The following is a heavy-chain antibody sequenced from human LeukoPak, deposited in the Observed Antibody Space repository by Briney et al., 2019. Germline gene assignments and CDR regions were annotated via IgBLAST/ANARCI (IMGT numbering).Heavy chain of an antibody. V-gene: IGHV1-24*01. CDR3: ARVLDDFWSGYFPY. CDR2: FDPEDGET. D-gene: IGHD3-3*01. Sequence: ASVKVSCKVSGYTLTELSMHWVRQAPGKGLEWMVGFDPEDGETIYAQKFQGRVTMTEDTSTDTAYMELSSLRSDDTAVYCCARVLDDFWSGYFPYWGQGTLVTVSS. J-gene: IGHJ4*02. CDR1: GYTLTELS.